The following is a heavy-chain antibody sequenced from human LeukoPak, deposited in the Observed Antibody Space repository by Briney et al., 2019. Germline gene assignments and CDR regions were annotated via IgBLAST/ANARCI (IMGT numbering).Heavy chain of an antibody. CDR3: ARGSSNIAGRNNWFDP. CDR1: EFTFSSYD. Sequence: GGSLRLSCVASEFTFSSYDMSWVRQAPGKGLEWVSSISTSSSYINYADSVKGRFTISRDNAKNSLFLQMNSLRAEDTAVYYCARGSSNIAGRNNWFDPWGQGTLVTVSS. J-gene: IGHJ5*02. D-gene: IGHD6-6*01. V-gene: IGHV3-21*01. CDR2: ISTSSSYI.